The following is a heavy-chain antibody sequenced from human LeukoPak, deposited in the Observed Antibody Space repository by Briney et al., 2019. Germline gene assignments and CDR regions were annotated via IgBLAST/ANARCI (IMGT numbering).Heavy chain of an antibody. Sequence: SETLSLTCAVYGGSFSGYYWSWIRQPPGKGLEWIGEINHSGSTNYNPSLKSRVTISVDASKNQFSLRLDSVTAADTAVYYCAKEESDWSSLGYYYHYMDVWGKGTTVTISS. J-gene: IGHJ6*03. CDR2: INHSGST. CDR1: GGSFSGYY. D-gene: IGHD3-9*01. CDR3: AKEESDWSSLGYYYHYMDV. V-gene: IGHV4-34*01.